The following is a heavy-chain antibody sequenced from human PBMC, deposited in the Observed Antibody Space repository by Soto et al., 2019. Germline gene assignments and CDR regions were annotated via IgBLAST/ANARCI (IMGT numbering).Heavy chain of an antibody. J-gene: IGHJ4*02. Sequence: SETLSLTCTVSGGSISSYYWSWIRQPPGKGLEWIGYIYYSGSTNYNPSLKSRVTISVDTSKNQFSLKLSSVTAADTAVYYCTRGSGWYAYWGQGTLVTVSS. D-gene: IGHD6-19*01. CDR2: IYYSGST. CDR1: GGSISSYY. V-gene: IGHV4-59*01. CDR3: TRGSGWYAY.